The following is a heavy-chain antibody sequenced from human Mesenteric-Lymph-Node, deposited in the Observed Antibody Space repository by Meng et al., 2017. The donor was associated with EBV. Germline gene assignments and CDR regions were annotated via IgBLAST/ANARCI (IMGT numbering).Heavy chain of an antibody. CDR1: GDSFSISRW. D-gene: IGHD6-19*01. V-gene: IGHV4-4*02. J-gene: IGHJ4*02. CDR3: ARSPGWYSLDY. Sequence: QVQLQDSGPGLVKASGTLTLTRPFSGDSFSISRWWGWVRQPPGKGLGWIGEISHSGRTTYNPSLKSRVTISADKSKNQFSLKLNSVTAADTAVYYCARSPGWYSLDYWGQGTLVTVSS. CDR2: ISHSGRT.